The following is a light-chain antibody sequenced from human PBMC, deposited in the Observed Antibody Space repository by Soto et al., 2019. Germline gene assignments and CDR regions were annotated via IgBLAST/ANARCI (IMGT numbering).Light chain of an antibody. CDR3: QQLNSYPIT. CDR1: QTINSW. CDR2: KAS. V-gene: IGKV1-5*03. Sequence: DIQMTQSPSTLSASVGDRVTITCRASQTINSWLAWYQQKPGKAPKLLIYKASYLQSWVPSTFSGSGSGTDFTLTISSLQPEDFATYYCQQLNSYPITFGQGTRLEIK. J-gene: IGKJ5*01.